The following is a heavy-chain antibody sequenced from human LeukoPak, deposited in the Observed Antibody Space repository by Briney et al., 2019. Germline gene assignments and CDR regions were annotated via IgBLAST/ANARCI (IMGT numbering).Heavy chain of an antibody. Sequence: GGSLRLSCAASGFTFSSCAMNCVRRPPGRRLEGFSAIIGIGGTTYYPASVKGRVTISRENSKNTLYLQMNSLRGEEPAVYYCAKRDYWGQGNLVSVSS. CDR2: IIGIGGTT. V-gene: IGHV3-23*01. J-gene: IGHJ4*02. CDR3: AKRDY. CDR1: GFTFSSCA.